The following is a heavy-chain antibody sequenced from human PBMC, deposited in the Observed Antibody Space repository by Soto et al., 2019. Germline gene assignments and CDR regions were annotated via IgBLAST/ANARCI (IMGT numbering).Heavy chain of an antibody. J-gene: IGHJ3*02. CDR2: IIPIFGTA. CDR3: ARDRPDYYDSSGYYALPDAFDI. D-gene: IGHD3-22*01. Sequence: SVKVSCKASGGTFSSYAISWVRQAPGQGLEWMGGIIPIFGTANYAQKFQGRVTITADESTSTAYMELSSLRSEDTAVYYCARDRPDYYDSSGYYALPDAFDIWGQGTMVTVSS. V-gene: IGHV1-69*13. CDR1: GGTFSSYA.